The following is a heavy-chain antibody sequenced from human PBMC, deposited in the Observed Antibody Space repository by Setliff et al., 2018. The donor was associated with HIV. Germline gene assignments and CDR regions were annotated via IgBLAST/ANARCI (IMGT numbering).Heavy chain of an antibody. V-gene: IGHV1-46*01. D-gene: IGHD6-6*01. CDR3: AREYSSSSGGGAFDY. CDR2: INPSGGST. Sequence: ASVKVSCKASGYTFTSYYMHWVRQAPGQGLEWMGIINPSGGSTRYAQKFQGRVTMTRDTSTSTVYMELSSLRSEDTAVYYFAREYSSSSGGGAFDYGGQGTLVTVSS. J-gene: IGHJ4*02. CDR1: GYTFTSYY.